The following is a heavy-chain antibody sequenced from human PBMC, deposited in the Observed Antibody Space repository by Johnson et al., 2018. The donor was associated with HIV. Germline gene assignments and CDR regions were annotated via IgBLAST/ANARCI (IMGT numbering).Heavy chain of an antibody. CDR2: IYSGGST. Sequence: QVQLVESGGGVVQPGRSLRLSCAASGFIFSSYGMHWVRQAPGKGLEWVSVIYSGGSTYYADSVRGRFTISRDNSKNALYLQMSSLRVEDTAMYYCARDGESQQLPLGDAFDVWGQGTMVTVSS. D-gene: IGHD6-13*01. CDR3: ARDGESQQLPLGDAFDV. V-gene: IGHV3-NL1*01. CDR1: GFIFSSYG. J-gene: IGHJ3*01.